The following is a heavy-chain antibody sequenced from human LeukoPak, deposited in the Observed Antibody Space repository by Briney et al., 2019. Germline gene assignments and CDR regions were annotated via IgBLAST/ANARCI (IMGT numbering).Heavy chain of an antibody. Sequence: HPGGSLRLSCAASGFSVNTNYMTWVRQAPGKGLEWVSVLYSGGGAYYADSVKDRFTISRDYSQNTLLLQMNSLRAEDTALYYCAREEIVVPAHDAFDIWGQGTMVTVSS. V-gene: IGHV3-66*01. CDR3: AREEIVVPAHDAFDI. CDR1: GFSVNTNY. CDR2: LYSGGGA. J-gene: IGHJ3*02. D-gene: IGHD3-22*01.